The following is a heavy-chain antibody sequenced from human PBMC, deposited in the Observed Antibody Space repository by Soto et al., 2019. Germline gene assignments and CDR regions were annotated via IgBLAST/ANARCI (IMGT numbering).Heavy chain of an antibody. J-gene: IGHJ6*03. V-gene: IGHV4-4*02. CDR1: SGSISSSNW. D-gene: IGHD2-8*01. Sequence: SETLSLTCAVSSGSISSSNWWSWVRQPPGKGLEWIGEIYHSGSTNYNPSLKSRVTISVDKSKNQFSLKLSSVTAADTAVYYCARDSRIVLMGNYYYYMDVWGKGTTVTVSS. CDR2: IYHSGST. CDR3: ARDSRIVLMGNYYYYMDV.